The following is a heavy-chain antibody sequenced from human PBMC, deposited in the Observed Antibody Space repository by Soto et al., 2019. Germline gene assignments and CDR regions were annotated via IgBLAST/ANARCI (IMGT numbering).Heavy chain of an antibody. CDR1: GFTFSSYG. CDR3: AKSPRHCSGGSCYYYYYYMDV. V-gene: IGHV3-30*18. D-gene: IGHD2-15*01. CDR2: ISYDGSNK. Sequence: GGSLRLSCAASGFTFSSYGMHWVRQAPGKGLERVAVISYDGSNKYYADSVKGRFTISRDNSKNTLYLQMNSLRAEDTAVYYCAKSPRHCSGGSCYYYYYYMDVWGKGTTVTVSS. J-gene: IGHJ6*03.